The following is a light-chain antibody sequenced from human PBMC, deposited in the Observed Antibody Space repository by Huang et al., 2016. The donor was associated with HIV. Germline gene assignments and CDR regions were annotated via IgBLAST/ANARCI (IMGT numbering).Light chain of an antibody. J-gene: IGKJ2*01. CDR3: MQGTHWPQT. Sequence: DVVMTQSPLSLPVTLGQPASISCRSSQSLVYSDGNTYLNWFQQRPGQSPRRLIYKVSNRDSGVPDRVSGSGSGTDFTLKVSRVEAADVGVFYCMQGTHWPQTFGQGTKLEIK. CDR1: QSLVYSDGNTY. V-gene: IGKV2-30*01. CDR2: KVS.